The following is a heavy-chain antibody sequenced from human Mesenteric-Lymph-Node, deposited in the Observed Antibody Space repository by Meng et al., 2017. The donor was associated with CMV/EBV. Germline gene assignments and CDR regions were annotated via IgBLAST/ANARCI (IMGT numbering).Heavy chain of an antibody. Sequence: LSCAASGFTFSNAWMSWVRQAPGKGLEWVGRVYSEYAGGATEYAAPVKGRFTISRDDSQNTLYLQMNSLKIEDTAVYYCTAEKWGFGNGGQGTLVTVSS. CDR2: VYSEYAGGAT. V-gene: IGHV3-15*01. D-gene: IGHD1-1*01. CDR3: TAEKWGFGN. CDR1: GFTFSNAW. J-gene: IGHJ4*02.